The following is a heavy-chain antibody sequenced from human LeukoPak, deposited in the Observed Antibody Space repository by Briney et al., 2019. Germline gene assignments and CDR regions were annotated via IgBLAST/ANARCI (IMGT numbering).Heavy chain of an antibody. CDR3: AKGGGRSGCDY. Sequence: PGGSLRLSCAASGFTFSSYGMHWVRQAPGKGLEWVAVIPYDGSNKYYADSVKGRFTISRDNSKNTLYLQMNSLRAEDTAVYYCAKGGGRSGCDYWGQGTLVTVSS. V-gene: IGHV3-30*18. CDR2: IPYDGSNK. J-gene: IGHJ4*02. D-gene: IGHD6-19*01. CDR1: GFTFSSYG.